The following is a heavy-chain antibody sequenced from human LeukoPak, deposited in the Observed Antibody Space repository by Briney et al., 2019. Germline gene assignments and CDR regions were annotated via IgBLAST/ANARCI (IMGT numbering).Heavy chain of an antibody. Sequence: PSETLSLTCTVSGGSISSSSYYWSWIRQPPGKGLEWIGYIYYSGSTNYNPSLKSRVTISVDTSKNQFSLKLSSVTAADTAVYYCARHAGGYSYGPFDYWGQGTPVTVSS. V-gene: IGHV4-61*05. D-gene: IGHD5-18*01. J-gene: IGHJ4*02. CDR3: ARHAGGYSYGPFDY. CDR1: GGSISSSSYY. CDR2: IYYSGST.